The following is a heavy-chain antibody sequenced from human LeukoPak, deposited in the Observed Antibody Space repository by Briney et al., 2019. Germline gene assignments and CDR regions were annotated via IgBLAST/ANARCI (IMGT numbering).Heavy chain of an antibody. J-gene: IGHJ5*02. CDR3: AKDRPWFDP. CDR2: ISYDGSNK. V-gene: IGHV3-30*18. CDR1: GFTFSSYG. Sequence: GGSLRLSCAASGFTFSSYGMHWIRQAPGKGLEWVAVISYDGSNKYYADSVKGRFTISRDNSKNTLYLQMNSLRAEDTAVYYCAKDRPWFDPWGEGTLVTVSS.